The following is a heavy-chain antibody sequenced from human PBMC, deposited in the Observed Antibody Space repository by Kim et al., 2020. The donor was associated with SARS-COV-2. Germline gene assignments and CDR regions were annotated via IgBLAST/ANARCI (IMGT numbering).Heavy chain of an antibody. Sequence: SETLSLTCTVSGGSIRSADYYLIWIRQHPGKGLEWIGYTFYSGSTYYNPSLKSRASISVDTSKRQFSLRLSSVSAADTAVYYCARVGRSGERLGTRNFWYFDVWGRGTQITVSS. J-gene: IGHJ2*01. CDR3: ARVGRSGERLGTRNFWYFDV. V-gene: IGHV4-31*03. D-gene: IGHD7-27*01. CDR1: GGSIRSADYY. CDR2: TFYSGST.